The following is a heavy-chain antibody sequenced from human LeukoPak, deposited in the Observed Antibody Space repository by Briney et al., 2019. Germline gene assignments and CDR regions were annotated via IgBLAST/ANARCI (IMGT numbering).Heavy chain of an antibody. CDR2: INPSGGST. CDR3: ARDRYYDFWSGYYFDY. D-gene: IGHD3-3*01. V-gene: IGHV1-46*01. J-gene: IGHJ4*02. CDR1: GFTFTSYY. Sequence: ASVKVSCKASGFTFTSYYMHWVRQAPGQGLEWMGIINPSGGSTSYAQKFQGRVTMTRDTSTSTVYMELSSLRSEDTAVYYCARDRYYDFWSGYYFDYWGQGTLVTVFS.